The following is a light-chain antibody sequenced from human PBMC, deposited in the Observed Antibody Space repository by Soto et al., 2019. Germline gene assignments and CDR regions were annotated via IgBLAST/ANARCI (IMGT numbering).Light chain of an antibody. CDR3: VTWDDALNVRV. CDR1: RSNIGSNY. Sequence: QSVLTQPPSVSAAPGQRVSISCSGSRSNIGSNYVSWYQQFPGSAPKLLIYENNRRPSGIPDRFSGSKSGTSATLGITGLQIGDEADYYCVTWDDALNVRVFGGGTKLTVL. CDR2: ENN. V-gene: IGLV1-51*02. J-gene: IGLJ3*02.